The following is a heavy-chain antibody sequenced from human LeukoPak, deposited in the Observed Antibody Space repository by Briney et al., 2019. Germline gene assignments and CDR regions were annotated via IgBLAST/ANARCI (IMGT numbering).Heavy chain of an antibody. CDR1: GDSIGNGNYY. CDR2: IFYSGST. J-gene: IGHJ4*02. D-gene: IGHD6-13*01. V-gene: IGHV4-39*01. Sequence: SETLSLTCTVSGDSIGNGNYYWAWVRQPPGKGLEWLGGIFYSGSTYYNPSLKSRVTISVDTSKNQFSLNLHSVTAADTATYYCARRGVTYSSSFFAYWGQGTLVTVSS. CDR3: ARRGVTYSSSFFAY.